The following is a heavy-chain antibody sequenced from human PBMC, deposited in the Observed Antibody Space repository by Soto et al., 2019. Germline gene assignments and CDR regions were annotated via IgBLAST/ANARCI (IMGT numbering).Heavy chain of an antibody. D-gene: IGHD3-10*01. CDR1: GYTFTSYG. Sequence: ASVKVSCKASGYTFTSYGISWVRQAPGQGLEWMGWISAYNGNTNYAQKLQGRVTMTTDTSTSTAYMELRSLRSDDTAVYYCAREREELLWFGELLPDAFDIWGQGTMVTVSS. CDR3: AREREELLWFGELLPDAFDI. J-gene: IGHJ3*02. V-gene: IGHV1-18*01. CDR2: ISAYNGNT.